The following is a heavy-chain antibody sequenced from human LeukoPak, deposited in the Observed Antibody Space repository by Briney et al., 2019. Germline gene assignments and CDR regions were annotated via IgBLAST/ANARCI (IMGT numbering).Heavy chain of an antibody. CDR2: IIPIFGTA. Sequence: SVKVSCKASGGTFSSYAISWVRQAPGQGPEWMGGIIPIFGTANYAQKFQGRVTITTDESTSTAYMELSSLRSEDTAVYYCARSDSGSYSPSFDYWGQGTLVTVSS. D-gene: IGHD1-26*01. J-gene: IGHJ4*02. V-gene: IGHV1-69*05. CDR3: ARSDSGSYSPSFDY. CDR1: GGTFSSYA.